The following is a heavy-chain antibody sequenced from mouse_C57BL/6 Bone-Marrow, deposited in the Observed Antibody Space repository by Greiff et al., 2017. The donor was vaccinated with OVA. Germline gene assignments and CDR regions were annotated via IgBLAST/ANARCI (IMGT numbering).Heavy chain of an antibody. D-gene: IGHD1-1*01. CDR1: GYTFTSYG. Sequence: QVQLQQSGAELARPGASVKLSCKASGYTFTSYGISWVKQRTGQGLEWIGEIYPRSGNTYYNEKFKGKATLTADKSSSTAYMELRSLTSEDSAVYVCARDRITTVVAFYWYFDVWGTGTTVTVSS. CDR2: IYPRSGNT. V-gene: IGHV1-81*01. CDR3: ARDRITTVVAFYWYFDV. J-gene: IGHJ1*03.